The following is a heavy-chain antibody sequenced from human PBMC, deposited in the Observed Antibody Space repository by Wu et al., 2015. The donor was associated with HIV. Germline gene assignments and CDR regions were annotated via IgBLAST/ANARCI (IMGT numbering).Heavy chain of an antibody. CDR3: AKXWNIVVVTASDAFDI. CDR1: GYTFTGYY. D-gene: IGHD2-21*02. J-gene: IGHJ3*02. Sequence: QVQLVQSGAEVKKPGASVKVSCKASGYTFTGYYMHWVRQAPGQGLEWMGWINPNSGGTKYAQKFQGRVTMTRDTSISTAYMELSRLRSDDTAVYYCAKXWNIVVVTASDAFDIWAKGQWSPSL. CDR2: INPNSGGT. V-gene: IGHV1-2*02.